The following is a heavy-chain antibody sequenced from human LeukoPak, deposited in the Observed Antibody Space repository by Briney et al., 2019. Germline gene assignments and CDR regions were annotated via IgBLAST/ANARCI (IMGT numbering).Heavy chain of an antibody. J-gene: IGHJ4*02. CDR3: AREGKYSGSWGW. V-gene: IGHV3-48*03. Sequence: GGSLRLSCAASGFTFSSYEMNWVRQAPGKGLEWVSYISSSGSTIYYADSVKGRFTISRDNAKNSLYLQMNSLRAEDTAVYYCAREGKYSGSWGWWGQGTLVTVSS. CDR1: GFTFSSYE. D-gene: IGHD6-13*01. CDR2: ISSSGSTI.